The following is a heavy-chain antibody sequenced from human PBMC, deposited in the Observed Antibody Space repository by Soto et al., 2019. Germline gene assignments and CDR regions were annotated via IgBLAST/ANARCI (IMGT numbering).Heavy chain of an antibody. Sequence: QPGGSLRLSCAASGFTFSDYAVSWVRQAPGRGLAWVSTITSSGGTYYADSVKGRFTISRDNSKNTLYLQLTSLRAEDAAVYYCVKDAPGSGWLSDYWGQGTLVTVSS. J-gene: IGHJ4*02. CDR3: VKDAPGSGWLSDY. CDR1: GFTFSDYA. CDR2: ITSSGGT. V-gene: IGHV3-23*01. D-gene: IGHD3-22*01.